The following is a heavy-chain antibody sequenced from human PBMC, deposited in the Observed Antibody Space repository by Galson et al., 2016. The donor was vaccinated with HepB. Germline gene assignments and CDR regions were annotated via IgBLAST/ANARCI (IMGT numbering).Heavy chain of an antibody. CDR3: ARDRTVTTLLHY. CDR2: INPSDITT. V-gene: IGHV1-46*03. Sequence: VKVSCKASGYIFSNYHLHWVRQAPGQGLEWMGVINPSDITTNYAQKFQGRVTMTSDTATSTVYMELSRLRSDDTAVYYCARDRTVTTLLHYWGQGTLVTVSS. D-gene: IGHD4-17*01. J-gene: IGHJ4*02. CDR1: GYIFSNYH.